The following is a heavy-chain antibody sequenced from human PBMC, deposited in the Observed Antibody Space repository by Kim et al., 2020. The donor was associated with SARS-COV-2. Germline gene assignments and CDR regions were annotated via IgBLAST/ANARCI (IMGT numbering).Heavy chain of an antibody. J-gene: IGHJ4*02. D-gene: IGHD5-12*01. Sequence: SETLSLTCTVSGGSISSSSYYWGWIRQPPGKGLEWIGSIYYSGSTYYNPSLKSRVTISVDTSKNQFSLKLSSVTAADTAVYYCASPKGGGYSGYGPFDYWGQGTLVTVSS. V-gene: IGHV4-39*01. CDR1: GGSISSSSYY. CDR3: ASPKGGGYSGYGPFDY. CDR2: IYYSGST.